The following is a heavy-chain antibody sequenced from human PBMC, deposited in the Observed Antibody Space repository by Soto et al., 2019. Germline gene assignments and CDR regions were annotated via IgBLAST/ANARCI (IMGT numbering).Heavy chain of an antibody. J-gene: IGHJ3*02. CDR2: IYYSGST. CDR1: GGSISSGGYS. CDR3: ASRGYYYDSSGHTPGGVFDI. D-gene: IGHD3-22*01. Sequence: TLSLTCAVSGGSISSGGYSWSWIRQPPGKGLEWIGYIYYSGSTYYNPSLKSRVTISVDTSKNQFSLKLSSVTAADTAVYYCASRGYYYDSSGHTPGGVFDIWGQGTMVTVSS. V-gene: IGHV4-31*11.